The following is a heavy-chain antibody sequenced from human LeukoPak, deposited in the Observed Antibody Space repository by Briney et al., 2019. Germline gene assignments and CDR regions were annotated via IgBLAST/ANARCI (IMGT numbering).Heavy chain of an antibody. CDR1: GYTFSSYD. CDR3: ARVKRFPTVWFDP. V-gene: IGHV1-8*01. D-gene: IGHD3-10*01. CDR2: MNPISCST. Sequence: ASVKVSCKASGYTFSSYDINWVRQAAGQGLEGMGWMNPISCSTGYAQKLQGRVTMTRETYITTAFMDLSSLRSDDTAIYYCARVKRFPTVWFDPWGQGTLVTVSS. J-gene: IGHJ5*02.